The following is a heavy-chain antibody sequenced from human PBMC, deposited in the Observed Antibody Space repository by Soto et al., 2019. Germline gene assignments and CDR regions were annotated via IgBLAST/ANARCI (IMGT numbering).Heavy chain of an antibody. D-gene: IGHD3-3*01. V-gene: IGHV4-59*01. J-gene: IGHJ5*02. CDR2: IYYSGGT. Sequence: SETLSLTCTVSGGSISSYYWSWIRQPPGKGLEWIGYIYYSGGTNYNPPLESRGTISLDTSKNQFSLKLSSVTAADTAVYYCARSPYYDFWSGYSRTNWFDPWGQGTLVTVSS. CDR1: GGSISSYY. CDR3: ARSPYYDFWSGYSRTNWFDP.